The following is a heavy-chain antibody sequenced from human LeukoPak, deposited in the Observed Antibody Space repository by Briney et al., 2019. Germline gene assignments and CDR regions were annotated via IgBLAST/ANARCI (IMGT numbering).Heavy chain of an antibody. CDR2: IKQGGSEK. CDR3: ARAMLTYYYDSSGYYR. D-gene: IGHD3-22*01. Sequence: GGSLRLSCAASGFTFSSYWMSWVRQAPGKGLEWVANIKQGGSEKYYVDSVKGRFTISRDNAKNSLYLQMNSLRAEDTAVYYCARAMLTYYYDSSGYYRWGQGTLVTVSS. CDR1: GFTFSSYW. V-gene: IGHV3-7*01. J-gene: IGHJ4*02.